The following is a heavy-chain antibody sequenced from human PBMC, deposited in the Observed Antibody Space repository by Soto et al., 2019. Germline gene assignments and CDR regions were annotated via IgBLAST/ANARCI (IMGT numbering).Heavy chain of an antibody. V-gene: IGHV3-74*01. CDR1: GFTFSSYW. CDR2: INSDGSST. D-gene: IGHD3-3*01. CDR3: ARGYYDFWSGYLRRPMDV. Sequence: GGSLRLSCAASGFTFSSYWMHWVRQAPGKGLVWVSRINSDGSSTSYADSVKGRFTISRDNAKNTLYLQMNSLRAEDTAVYYCARGYYDFWSGYLRRPMDVWGQGTTVTVSS. J-gene: IGHJ6*02.